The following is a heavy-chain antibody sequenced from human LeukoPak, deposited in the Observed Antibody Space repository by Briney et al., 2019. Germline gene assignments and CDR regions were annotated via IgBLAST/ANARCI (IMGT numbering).Heavy chain of an antibody. J-gene: IGHJ4*02. CDR2: IYYSGST. D-gene: IGHD3-10*01. V-gene: IGHV4-30-4*01. CDR1: GGSIGTGDYY. Sequence: PSETLSLTCYVSGGSIGTGDYYWSWIRQPPGKGLEWIGYIYYSGSTYYSSSLKSRLTISIDTSKNQFSLNLTSVTAADTAVYYCARHMWFGGDYWGQGILVTVSS. CDR3: ARHMWFGGDY.